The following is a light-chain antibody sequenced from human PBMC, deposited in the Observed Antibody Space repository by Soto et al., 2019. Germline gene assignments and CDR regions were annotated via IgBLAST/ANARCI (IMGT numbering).Light chain of an antibody. Sequence: VVLTQSPATLSLSPGDRATLSCRASRHVYINALGWYQQKPGRTPTLLIYGASTRATDIPDRFSATGSGTDFSLTISGVEPEDPAVYYCQQYGASPFTFGPGTRLEI. CDR1: RHVYINA. J-gene: IGKJ3*01. V-gene: IGKV3-20*01. CDR2: GAS. CDR3: QQYGASPFT.